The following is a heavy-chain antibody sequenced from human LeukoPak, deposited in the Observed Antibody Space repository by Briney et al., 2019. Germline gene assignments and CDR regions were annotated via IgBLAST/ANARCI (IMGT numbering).Heavy chain of an antibody. CDR1: GGSISSYY. CDR2: IYYSGST. Sequence: SETLSLTCTVSGGSISSYYWGWIRQPPGKGLEWIGSIYYSGSTYYNPSLKSRVTISVDTSKNQFSLKLSSVTAADTAVYYCAGGWYVKDVMGDYFDYWGQGTLVTVSS. D-gene: IGHD6-19*01. V-gene: IGHV4-39*01. J-gene: IGHJ4*02. CDR3: AGGWYVKDVMGDYFDY.